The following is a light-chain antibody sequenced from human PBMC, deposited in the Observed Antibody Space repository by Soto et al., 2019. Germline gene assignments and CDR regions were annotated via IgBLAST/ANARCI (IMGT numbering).Light chain of an antibody. Sequence: EIVLTQSPATLSLSPWERATRACRAGQSVRSYLAWYQQKPGQAPRLLIYDASNRATGIPARFSGSGSGTDFTLTISSLEPEDFAVYYCQHRSSWPLTFGGGTKVDIK. CDR2: DAS. CDR3: QHRSSWPLT. J-gene: IGKJ4*01. V-gene: IGKV3-11*01. CDR1: QSVRSY.